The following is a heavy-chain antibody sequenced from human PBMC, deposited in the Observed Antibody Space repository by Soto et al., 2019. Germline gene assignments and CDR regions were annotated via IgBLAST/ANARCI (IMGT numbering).Heavy chain of an antibody. J-gene: IGHJ4*02. CDR2: IKKDGSEK. Sequence: EVQLVESGGGLVQPGGSLRLSCAASGFTFSRYWMSWVRQAPGKGLEWVANIKKDGSEKNYVDSVKGRFTISRDNAKNSVYLQMNSLRAEDTAVYYCARDEVESGGWQNWGQGTLVTVSS. V-gene: IGHV3-7*01. CDR3: ARDEVESGGWQN. D-gene: IGHD6-19*01. CDR1: GFTFSRYW.